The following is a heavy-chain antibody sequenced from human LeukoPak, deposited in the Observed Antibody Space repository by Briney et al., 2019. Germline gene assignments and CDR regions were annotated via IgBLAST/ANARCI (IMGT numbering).Heavy chain of an antibody. V-gene: IGHV1-8*01. CDR1: GYTVTSHD. J-gene: IGHJ4*02. Sequence: ASVEISCKASGYTVTSHDINWVRQATGQGLEWMGWMNPNSGNTGYAQKFQGRVTMTRNTTISTAYMELSSLRSEDTAVYYCAREVSARGGGCWGQGTLVTVSS. CDR3: AREVSARGGGC. CDR2: MNPNSGNT. D-gene: IGHD3-16*01.